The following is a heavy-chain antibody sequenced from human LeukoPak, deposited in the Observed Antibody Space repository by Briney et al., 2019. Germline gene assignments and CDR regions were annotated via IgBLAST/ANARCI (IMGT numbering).Heavy chain of an antibody. D-gene: IGHD6-13*01. J-gene: IGHJ6*03. CDR2: IYYSWRT. CDR1: GGSISSHY. Sequence: SETLSLTCTVSGGSISSHYWSWLRQPPGKGLEGIGYIYYSWRTNYNPSLKSGVTISVDTSKNQFSLKLSSVTAADTAVYYCARAAGKEGYYYYYYYMDVWGKGTTVTVSS. CDR3: ARAAGKEGYYYYYYYMDV. V-gene: IGHV4-59*11.